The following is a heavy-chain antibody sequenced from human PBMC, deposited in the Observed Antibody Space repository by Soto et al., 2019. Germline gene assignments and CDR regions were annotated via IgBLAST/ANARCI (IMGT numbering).Heavy chain of an antibody. J-gene: IGHJ3*02. CDR1: GFTFGPFC. V-gene: IGHV3-74*01. CDR3: AKDRWGSMTTSNFNAGFGI. D-gene: IGHD3-16*01. CDR2: INSDGSTI. Sequence: AWSLSLSCAGSGFTFGPFCGRWVRQATGKGLVWLSHINSDGSTIVYADSVKGRFTISRDNSKNTLYLQMNSLRAEDTAVYHCAKDRWGSMTTSNFNAGFGIWGQGTMVSVSS.